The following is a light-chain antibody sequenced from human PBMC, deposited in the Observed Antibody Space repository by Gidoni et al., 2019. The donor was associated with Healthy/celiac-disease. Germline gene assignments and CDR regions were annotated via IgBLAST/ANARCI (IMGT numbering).Light chain of an antibody. CDR3: QQTYGTPPMYT. CDR1: QSINTF. J-gene: IGKJ2*01. Sequence: DIQMTQSPSSLSASVGDRVTITCRASQSINTFLNWFQQKAGKAPNLLIYRASTLHSGVPSRFSGSGSGTDFTLTISSLQPEDFATYYCQQTYGTPPMYTVGQGTKLEIK. CDR2: RAS. V-gene: IGKV1-39*01.